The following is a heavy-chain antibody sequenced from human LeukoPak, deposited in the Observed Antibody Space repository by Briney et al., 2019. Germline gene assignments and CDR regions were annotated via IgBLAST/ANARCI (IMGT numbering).Heavy chain of an antibody. V-gene: IGHV3-53*01. CDR2: IYSGGST. Sequence: PGGSLRLSCAASGFTVSSNHMSWVRQGPGKGLEWVSVIYSGGSTYYADSVKGRFTISRDNAKNSLYLQINSLRAEDTAVYYCGRGAFLEWNHWYFDLWGRGTLVTVSS. CDR3: GRGAFLEWNHWYFDL. J-gene: IGHJ2*01. CDR1: GFTVSSNH. D-gene: IGHD3-3*02.